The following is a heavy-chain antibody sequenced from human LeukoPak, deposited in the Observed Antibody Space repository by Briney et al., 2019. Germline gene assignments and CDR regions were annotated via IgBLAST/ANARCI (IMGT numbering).Heavy chain of an antibody. D-gene: IGHD3-10*01. CDR2: IWYDGSNK. CDR3: SRGVIWFGELFDYDGMDV. Sequence: PGRSLRLSCAASGVTFSSYDMHWLRQATGKGLEPVAVIWYDGSNKYYVDSVKGRVTISRDNSKNTLYLQMNSLRAEDTAVYYCSRGVIWFGELFDYDGMDVWGKGTTVTVSS. J-gene: IGHJ6*04. V-gene: IGHV3-33*01. CDR1: GVTFSSYD.